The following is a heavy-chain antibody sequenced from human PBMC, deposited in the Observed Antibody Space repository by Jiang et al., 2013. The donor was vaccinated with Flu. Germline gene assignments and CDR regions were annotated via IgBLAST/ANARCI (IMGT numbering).Heavy chain of an antibody. V-gene: IGHV1-18*01. CDR1: GYTFTSYG. J-gene: IGHJ6*02. Sequence: GAEVKKPGASVKVSCKASGYTFTSYGISWVRQAPGQGLEWVGWISDHNGNTNSGQKFQGRVTMSTDTSTTTAYMELRSLRSDDTAVYYCARDSAYSGYDLYYYGMDIWGQGTTVTVSS. CDR2: ISDHNGNT. D-gene: IGHD5-12*01. CDR3: ARDSAYSGYDLYYYGMDI.